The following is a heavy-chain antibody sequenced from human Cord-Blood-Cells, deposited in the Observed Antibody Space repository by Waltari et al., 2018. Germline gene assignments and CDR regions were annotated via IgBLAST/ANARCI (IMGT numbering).Heavy chain of an antibody. CDR2: SCSGGST. D-gene: IGHD3-10*01. CDR3: ARVYYCGSHWYFDL. J-gene: IGHJ2*01. V-gene: IGHV3-53*04. CDR1: GFTVSSNY. Sequence: EVQLVESGGGLVQPGGSLSLSCAASGFTVSSNYMSWVRQAPGKGLEWVSVSCSGGSTYYADSGKGLFTISRHNAKNMLYLQMNSLRAEDTAVYYCARVYYCGSHWYFDLWGRGTLVTVSS.